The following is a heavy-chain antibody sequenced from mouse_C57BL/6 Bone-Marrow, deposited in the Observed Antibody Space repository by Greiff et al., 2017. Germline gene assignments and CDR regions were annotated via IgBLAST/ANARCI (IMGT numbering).Heavy chain of an antibody. CDR2: INPNNGGT. Sequence: VQLQQSGPELVKPGASVKMSCKASGYTFTDYNMHWVKQSHGKSLEWIGYINPNNGGTSYNQKFKGKATLTVNKSSSTAYMELRSLTAEDSAVYYCARRGGYGNYSYYVDYWGQGTTLTVAS. V-gene: IGHV1-22*01. J-gene: IGHJ2*01. CDR1: GYTFTDYN. D-gene: IGHD2-1*01. CDR3: ARRGGYGNYSYYVDY.